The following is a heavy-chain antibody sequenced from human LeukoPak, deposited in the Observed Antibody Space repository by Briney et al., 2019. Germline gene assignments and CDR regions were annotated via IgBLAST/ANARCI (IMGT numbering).Heavy chain of an antibody. CDR1: GGSISIYY. CDR3: AKHGTDSSGFYYRNFDY. V-gene: IGHV4-59*08. CDR2: IYDSGST. D-gene: IGHD3-22*01. J-gene: IGHJ4*02. Sequence: ASETLSLTCTVSGGSISIYYWSWIRQPPGKGLEWIGYIYDSGSTNYNPSLKSRVTISVDTTKNQSSLKLSSGTAADTAVDYCAKHGTDSSGFYYRNFDYWGQGTLVTVSS.